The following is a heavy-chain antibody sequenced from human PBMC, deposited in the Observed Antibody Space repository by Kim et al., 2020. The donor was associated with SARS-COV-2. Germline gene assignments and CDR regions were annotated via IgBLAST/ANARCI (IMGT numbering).Heavy chain of an antibody. D-gene: IGHD5-12*01. CDR2: INHSGST. V-gene: IGHV4-34*01. CDR1: GGSFSGYY. J-gene: IGHJ5*02. Sequence: SETLSLTCAVYGGSFSGYYWSWIRQPPGKGLEWIGEINHSGSTNYNPSLKSRVTISVDTSKNQFSLKLSSVTAADTAVYYCARGLRGLRGFDPWGQGTLVTVSS. CDR3: ARGLRGLRGFDP.